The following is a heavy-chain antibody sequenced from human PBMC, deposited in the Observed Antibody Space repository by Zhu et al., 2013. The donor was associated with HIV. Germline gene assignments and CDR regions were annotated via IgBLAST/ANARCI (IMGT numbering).Heavy chain of an antibody. CDR1: GYTFTDYW. J-gene: IGHJ4*02. CDR3: ARVADFGSGSYHGY. CDR2: MNPNSGAT. Sequence: QVQLVQSGAEVKKPGASVKVSCKASGYTFTDYWMHWVRQAPGQGPEWMGWMNPNSGATNYVQKFQGRVTMTRDTSITTAYMELSRLRSDDTAIYYCARVADFGSGSYHGYWGQGTLVTVSS. V-gene: IGHV1-2*02. D-gene: IGHD3-10*01.